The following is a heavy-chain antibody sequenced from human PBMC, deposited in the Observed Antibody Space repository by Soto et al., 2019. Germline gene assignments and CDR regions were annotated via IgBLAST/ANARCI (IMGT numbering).Heavy chain of an antibody. CDR2: IYHSGST. Sequence: TSETLSLTCAVSGGSISSSNWWSWVRQPPGKGLEWIGEIYHSGSTNYNPSLKSRVTISVDKSKNQFSLKLSSVTAADTAVYYCARDLLFGVVVPAARGGWFDPWGQGTLVTVSS. V-gene: IGHV4-4*02. CDR3: ARDLLFGVVVPAARGGWFDP. CDR1: GGSISSSNW. D-gene: IGHD2-2*01. J-gene: IGHJ5*02.